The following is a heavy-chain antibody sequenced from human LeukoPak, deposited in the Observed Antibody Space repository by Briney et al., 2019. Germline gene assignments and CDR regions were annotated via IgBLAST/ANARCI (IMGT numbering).Heavy chain of an antibody. V-gene: IGHV3-21*01. D-gene: IGHD4-17*01. J-gene: IGHJ4*02. CDR3: ARGTVTTKEFDY. CDR2: ISSSSSYI. Sequence: IGGRQILKKRMEWVSSISSSSSYIYYADSVKGRFTISRDNAKNSLYLQMNSLRAEDTAVYYCARGTVTTKEFDYWGQGTLVTVSS.